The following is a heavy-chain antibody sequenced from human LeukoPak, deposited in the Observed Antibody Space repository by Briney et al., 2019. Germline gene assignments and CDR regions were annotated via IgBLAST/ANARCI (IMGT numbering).Heavy chain of an antibody. CDR2: ISSSGSTI. CDR3: ARYIITMVRGVYYYYYYMDV. V-gene: IGHV3-48*03. J-gene: IGHJ6*03. CDR1: GFTFSSYE. D-gene: IGHD3-10*01. Sequence: GGSLRLSCVASGFTFSSYEMNWVRQAPGKGLEWVSYISSSGSTIYYADSVKGRFTISRDNAKNSLYLQMNSLRAEDTAVYYCARYIITMVRGVYYYYYYMDVWGKGTTVTVSS.